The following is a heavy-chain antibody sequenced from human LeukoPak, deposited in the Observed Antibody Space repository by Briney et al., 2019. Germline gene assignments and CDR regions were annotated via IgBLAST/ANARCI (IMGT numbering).Heavy chain of an antibody. V-gene: IGHV3-20*04. CDR3: ARVGTYYDILAGYYSTYFDY. D-gene: IGHD3-9*01. J-gene: IGHJ4*02. CDR1: GFTSDDYG. CDR2: INWNGGST. Sequence: PGGSLRLSCAASGFTSDDYGMSRVRQAPGKGLEWVSGINWNGGSTGYADSVKGRFTISRDNAKNSLYLQMNSLRAEDTALYYCARVGTYYDILAGYYSTYFDYWGQGTLVTVSS.